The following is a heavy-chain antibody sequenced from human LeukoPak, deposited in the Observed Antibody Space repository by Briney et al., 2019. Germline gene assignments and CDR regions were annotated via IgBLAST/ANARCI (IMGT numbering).Heavy chain of an antibody. Sequence: ASVKVSCKASGYTFTSYDINWVRQAPGQGLEWTGWMNPNSGNTGYAQKFQGRVTMTRNTSISTAYMELSSLRSEDTAVYYCARHYGSGSYVDYWGQGTLVTVSS. CDR3: ARHYGSGSYVDY. J-gene: IGHJ4*02. V-gene: IGHV1-8*01. CDR2: MNPNSGNT. CDR1: GYTFTSYD. D-gene: IGHD3-10*01.